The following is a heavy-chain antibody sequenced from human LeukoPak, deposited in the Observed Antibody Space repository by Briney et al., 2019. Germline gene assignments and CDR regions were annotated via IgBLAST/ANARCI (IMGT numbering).Heavy chain of an antibody. CDR1: GFTFSSYA. D-gene: IGHD3-10*01. Sequence: GGSLRLSCAASGFTFSSYAVSWVRQAPGKGLEWVSAISASGGTTYYADSVKGRFTISRDNSKNTLYLQMNSLRAEDTAVYYCAKDLIGSGSFLDVWGKGTTVTVSS. CDR2: ISASGGTT. V-gene: IGHV3-23*01. J-gene: IGHJ6*04. CDR3: AKDLIGSGSFLDV.